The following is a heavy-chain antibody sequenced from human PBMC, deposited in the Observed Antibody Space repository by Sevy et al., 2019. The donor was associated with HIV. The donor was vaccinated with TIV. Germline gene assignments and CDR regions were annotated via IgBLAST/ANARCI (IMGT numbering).Heavy chain of an antibody. D-gene: IGHD6-19*01. J-gene: IGHJ4*02. V-gene: IGHV3-23*01. CDR3: AKEWTLLSDWYGEFDY. CDR2: ISNSGANT. Sequence: GSLRLSCAASGFTFTNYGMALGRQAPGEGLEGVSGISNSGANTYYADSVRGRFTVSRDNSKNTVYLQLNSLRAEDTAIYYCAKEWTLLSDWYGEFDYWGQGTLVTVSS. CDR1: GFTFTNYG.